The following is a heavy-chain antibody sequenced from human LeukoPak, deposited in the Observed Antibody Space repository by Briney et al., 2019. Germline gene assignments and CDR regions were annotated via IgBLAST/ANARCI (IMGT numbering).Heavy chain of an antibody. CDR2: IYHSGST. Sequence: SETLSLTCAVSGGSISSGGYSWSWIRQPPGKGLEWIGYIYHSGSTYYNPSLKSRVTISVDTSKNQFSLKLSSVTAADTAVYYCARLRTHEDYGGNMYAFDIWGQGTMDTVSS. CDR3: ARLRTHEDYGGNMYAFDI. J-gene: IGHJ3*02. CDR1: GGSISSGGYS. D-gene: IGHD4-23*01. V-gene: IGHV4-30-2*01.